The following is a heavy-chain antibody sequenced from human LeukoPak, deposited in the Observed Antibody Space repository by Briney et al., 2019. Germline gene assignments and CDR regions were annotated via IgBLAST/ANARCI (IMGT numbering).Heavy chain of an antibody. V-gene: IGHV3-33*08. CDR3: ARAVLFGSTSCSSTSCYPYYFDY. CDR1: GFTFSSYS. J-gene: IGHJ4*02. CDR2: IWYDGSKK. D-gene: IGHD2-2*01. Sequence: GGSLRLSCAASGFTFSSYSMNWVRQAPGKGLEGVAVIWYDGSKKYYADSVKGRFTISRDNSKNTLYLQMNSLRAEDTAVYYCARAVLFGSTSCSSTSCYPYYFDYWGQGTLVTVSS.